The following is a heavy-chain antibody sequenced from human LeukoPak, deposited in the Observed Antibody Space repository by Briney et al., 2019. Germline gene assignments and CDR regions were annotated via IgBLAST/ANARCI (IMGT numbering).Heavy chain of an antibody. CDR2: IKQDGSEE. CDR1: GFTFSSYW. J-gene: IGHJ4*02. Sequence: GGSLRLSCAASGFTFSSYWMSWVRQAPGKGLEWVANIKQDGSEEYYVDSVKGRFTISRDNAKNSLYLQMNSLRAEDTAVYYCARDQDFWSGYFFDYWGQGTLVTVSS. V-gene: IGHV3-7*01. CDR3: ARDQDFWSGYFFDY. D-gene: IGHD3-3*01.